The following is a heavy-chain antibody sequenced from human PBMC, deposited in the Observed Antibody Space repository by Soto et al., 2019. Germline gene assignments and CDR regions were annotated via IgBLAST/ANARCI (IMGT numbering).Heavy chain of an antibody. J-gene: IGHJ6*02. CDR3: ARHLEGYGMDV. Sequence: PGESLKISCKVSGYSFSNYWIGWVRQMPGKGLEWMGIIDPDDSNTKYSPSFQGQVTISADKSISTAYLQWSSLKASDTAMYYCARHLEGYGMDVWGQGTTVTVSS. V-gene: IGHV5-51*01. CDR1: GYSFSNYW. CDR2: IDPDDSNT.